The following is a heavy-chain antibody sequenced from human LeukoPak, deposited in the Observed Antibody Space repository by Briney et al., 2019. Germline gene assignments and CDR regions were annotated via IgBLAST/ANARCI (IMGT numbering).Heavy chain of an antibody. Sequence: LSGGSLRPSCAASGFTFEDYTMHWVRQAPGKGLEWVSYISSSGSTIYYADSVKGRFTISRDNAKNSLYLQMNSLRAEDTAVYYCAELGITMIGGVWGKGTTVTISS. D-gene: IGHD3-10*02. V-gene: IGHV3-48*03. CDR2: ISSSGSTI. CDR3: AELGITMIGGV. CDR1: GFTFEDYT. J-gene: IGHJ6*04.